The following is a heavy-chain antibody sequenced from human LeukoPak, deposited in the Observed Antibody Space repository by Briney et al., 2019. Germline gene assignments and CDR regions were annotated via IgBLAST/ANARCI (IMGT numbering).Heavy chain of an antibody. V-gene: IGHV3-23*01. CDR2: ISGDGGST. Sequence: PGGSLRLSCAASGFTFSSYAMNGVRQAPGKGLEWVSAISGDGGSTYYIDSVKGRFTISRDNSKNTVYVEVRSLRAEHTAVYYCAKRSRRLTIVRAVPREDVWGKGTTVTVSS. CDR3: AKRSRRLTIVRAVPREDV. D-gene: IGHD3-10*01. CDR1: GFTFSSYA. J-gene: IGHJ6*04.